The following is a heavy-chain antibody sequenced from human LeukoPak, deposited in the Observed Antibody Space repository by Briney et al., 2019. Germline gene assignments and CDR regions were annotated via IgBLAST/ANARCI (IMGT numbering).Heavy chain of an antibody. Sequence: GASVKVSCKVSGYTLTELSMHWVRQAPGKGLEWMGGFDPEDGETMYAQKFQGRVTMTEDTSTDTAYMELSSLRSEDTAVYYCATSASSGYSNDAFDIWGQGTMVTVSS. CDR2: FDPEDGET. CDR1: GYTLTELS. D-gene: IGHD3-22*01. V-gene: IGHV1-24*01. J-gene: IGHJ3*02. CDR3: ATSASSGYSNDAFDI.